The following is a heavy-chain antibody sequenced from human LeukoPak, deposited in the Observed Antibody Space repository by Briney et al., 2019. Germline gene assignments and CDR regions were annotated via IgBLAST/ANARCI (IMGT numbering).Heavy chain of an antibody. D-gene: IGHD6-19*01. J-gene: IGHJ6*02. V-gene: IGHV3-21*01. CDR2: ISSSSSYI. Sequence: GGSLRLSCAASGFTFSSYSMTWVRQAPGKGLEWVSSISSSSSYIYYADSVKGRFTISRDNAKNSLYLQMNSLRAEDTAVYYCAREDSSGWYGYYYGVDVWGQGTTVTVSS. CDR1: GFTFSSYS. CDR3: AREDSSGWYGYYYGVDV.